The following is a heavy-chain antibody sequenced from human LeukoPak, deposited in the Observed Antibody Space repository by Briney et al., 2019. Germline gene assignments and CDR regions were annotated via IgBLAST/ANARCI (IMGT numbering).Heavy chain of an antibody. CDR1: GYTFTSYG. J-gene: IGHJ5*02. CDR3: ARSRVLNWFDP. V-gene: IGHV1-2*02. Sequence: ASVKVSCKASGYTFTSYGISWVRQAPGQGLEWMGWINPNSGGTNYAQKFQGRVTMTRDTSISTAYMELSRLRSDDTAVYYCARSRVLNWFDPWGQGTLVTVSS. CDR2: INPNSGGT.